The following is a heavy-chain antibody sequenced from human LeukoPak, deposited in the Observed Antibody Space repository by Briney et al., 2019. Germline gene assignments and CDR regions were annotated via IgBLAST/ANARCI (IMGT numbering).Heavy chain of an antibody. V-gene: IGHV4-34*01. CDR1: GGSLSGYY. CDR2: INHSGST. J-gene: IGHJ4*02. CDR3: ARRRYFDWSSGYYLDY. D-gene: IGHD3-9*01. Sequence: PSETLSLTCAVYGGSLSGYYWSWIRQPPGKGLEWIGEINHSGSTNYNPSLKSRVTISLDTSKDQFSLRLSSVTAADTAVYYCARRRYFDWSSGYYLDYWGQGTLVTVSS.